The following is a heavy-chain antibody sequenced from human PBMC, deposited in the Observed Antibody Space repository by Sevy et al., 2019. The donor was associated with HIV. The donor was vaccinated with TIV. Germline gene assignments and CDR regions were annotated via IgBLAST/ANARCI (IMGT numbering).Heavy chain of an antibody. D-gene: IGHD3-3*01. CDR3: DRNDFWSGYWFDP. CDR1: GASIGSGHFY. V-gene: IGHV4-30-4*01. J-gene: IGHJ5*02. Sequence: SETLSLTCTVSGASIGSGHFYWSWIRQPPAKGLAWIGYIYYSGNTYYNPSLKSRVTISVDTSKNQFSLKLSSVTAADTAVYYCDRNDFWSGYWFDPWGQGTLVTVSS. CDR2: IYYSGNT.